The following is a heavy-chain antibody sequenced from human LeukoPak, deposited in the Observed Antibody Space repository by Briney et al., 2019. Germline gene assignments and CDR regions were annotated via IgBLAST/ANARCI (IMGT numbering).Heavy chain of an antibody. J-gene: IGHJ4*02. CDR3: AAEGYQLLKRRDY. V-gene: IGHV3-21*01. CDR1: GFTVSSNY. CDR2: ISSSSSYI. D-gene: IGHD2-2*01. Sequence: GGSLRLSCAASGFTVSSNYMSWVRQAPGKGLEWVSSISSSSSYIYYADSVKGRFTISRDNAKNSLYLQMNSLRAEDTAVYYCAAEGYQLLKRRDYWGQGTLVTVSS.